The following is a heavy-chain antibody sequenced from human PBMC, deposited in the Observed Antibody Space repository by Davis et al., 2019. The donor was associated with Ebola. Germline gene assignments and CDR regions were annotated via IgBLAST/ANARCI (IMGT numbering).Heavy chain of an antibody. Sequence: PGGSLRLSCTASGFTFGDYAMSWFRQAPGKGLEWVGFIRSKAYGGTTEYAASVKGRFTISRDDSKSIAYLQMNSLKTEDTAVYYCTRVAIFGVVIPEMPGFDYWGQGTLVTVS. CDR2: IRSKAYGGTT. CDR3: TRVAIFGVVIPEMPGFDY. D-gene: IGHD3-3*01. CDR1: GFTFGDYA. J-gene: IGHJ4*02. V-gene: IGHV3-49*03.